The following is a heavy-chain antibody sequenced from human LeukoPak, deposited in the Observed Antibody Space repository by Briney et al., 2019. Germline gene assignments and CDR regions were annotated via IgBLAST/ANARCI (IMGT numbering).Heavy chain of an antibody. V-gene: IGHV3-43*02. CDR1: GFTFDDYA. Sequence: GGSLRLSCAASGFTFDDYAMHWVRQATGKGLEWVSFISGDGGSTYYADSVKGRFTISRDNAKNSLYLQMNSLRAEDTAVYYCARDAPFLWFGELSAFDYWGQRTLVTVSS. D-gene: IGHD3-10*01. CDR3: ARDAPFLWFGELSAFDY. J-gene: IGHJ4*02. CDR2: ISGDGGST.